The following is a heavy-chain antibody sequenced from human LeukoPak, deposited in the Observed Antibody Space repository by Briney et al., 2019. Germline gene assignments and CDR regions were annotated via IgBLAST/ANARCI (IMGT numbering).Heavy chain of an antibody. CDR1: GGTFSSYA. D-gene: IGHD3-3*01. CDR3: ARGSMRFPIFGVVTPYDAFDI. J-gene: IGHJ3*02. V-gene: IGHV1-69*05. CDR2: IIPIFGTA. Sequence: SVKVSCKASGGTFSSYAISWVRQAPGQGLEWMGGIIPIFGTANYAQKFQGRVTITTDESTSTAYMELSGLRSEDTAVYYCARGSMRFPIFGVVTPYDAFDIWGQGTMVTVSS.